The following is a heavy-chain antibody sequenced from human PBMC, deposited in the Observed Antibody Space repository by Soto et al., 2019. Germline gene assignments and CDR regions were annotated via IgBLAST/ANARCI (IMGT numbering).Heavy chain of an antibody. D-gene: IGHD6-19*01. CDR2: IWYDGSNK. Sequence: QVQLVESGGGVVQPGRSLRLSCAASGFTFSSYGMNWVRQAPGKGLEWVAVIWYDGSNKYYADSVKGRFTISRDNSENTLYLQMNSLRAEDTAVYYCARTKAVAAKTQYYFDYWGQGTLVTVSS. J-gene: IGHJ4*02. CDR1: GFTFSSYG. V-gene: IGHV3-33*01. CDR3: ARTKAVAAKTQYYFDY.